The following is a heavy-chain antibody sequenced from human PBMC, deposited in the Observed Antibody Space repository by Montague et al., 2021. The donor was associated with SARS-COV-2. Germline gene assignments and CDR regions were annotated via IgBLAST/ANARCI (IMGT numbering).Heavy chain of an antibody. CDR1: GGSISSGDYY. D-gene: IGHD1-7*01. Sequence: TLSLTCTVSGGSISSGDYYWTWIRQPPGKGLEWIGYIYYSGSTYYNPSLRSRVIISTDTSKNQFSLKVSSVTAADTAVYYCAAWRLINDSEWNYPYYYYGMDVWGQGTTVAVSS. CDR2: IYYSGST. V-gene: IGHV4-30-4*01. CDR3: AAWRLINDSEWNYPYYYYGMDV. J-gene: IGHJ6*02.